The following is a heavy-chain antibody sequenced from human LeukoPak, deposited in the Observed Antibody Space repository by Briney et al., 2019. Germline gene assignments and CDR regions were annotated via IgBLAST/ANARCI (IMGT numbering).Heavy chain of an antibody. D-gene: IGHD3-10*01. Sequence: ASVKVSCKASGYTFTAYYMHWVRQAPGQGIEWMGWIDPKSGVTNYSQRFQGRVTMTRDTSISTAYMELSSLRSDDTAVYYCATNYYVSGSPLYYYYYMDAWGKGTTVTVSS. CDR1: GYTFTAYY. CDR3: ATNYYVSGSPLYYYYYMDA. J-gene: IGHJ6*03. CDR2: IDPKSGVT. V-gene: IGHV1-2*02.